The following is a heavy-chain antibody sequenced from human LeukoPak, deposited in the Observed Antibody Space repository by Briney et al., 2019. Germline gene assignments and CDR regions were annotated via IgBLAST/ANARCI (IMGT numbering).Heavy chain of an antibody. J-gene: IGHJ4*02. D-gene: IGHD5-18*01. Sequence: GASVKVSCKASGGTFSSYAISWVRQAPGQGLEWMGGIIPIFGTANYAQKFQGRVTITMDESTSTAYMELSSLRAEDTAVYYCAKRGYSYGSVWGQGTLVTVSS. V-gene: IGHV1-69*05. CDR3: AKRGYSYGSV. CDR1: GGTFSSYA. CDR2: IIPIFGTA.